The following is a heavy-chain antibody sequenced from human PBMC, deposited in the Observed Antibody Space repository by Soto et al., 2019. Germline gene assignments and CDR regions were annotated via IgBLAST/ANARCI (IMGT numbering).Heavy chain of an antibody. CDR1: GGSITRNDHY. D-gene: IGHD6-19*01. CDR2: IKSSGST. V-gene: IGHV4-39*01. Sequence: QLQLQESGPGLVRPSETLSLICTVSGGSITRNDHYWGWIRPSPGQGLEWIGDIKSSGSTNYNLSLKSRVSMSVETSKNQFSLKMNSVTAADTAVYYCARLGSSGWYQGSYFDYWGQGTLVTVSS. CDR3: ARLGSSGWYQGSYFDY. J-gene: IGHJ4*02.